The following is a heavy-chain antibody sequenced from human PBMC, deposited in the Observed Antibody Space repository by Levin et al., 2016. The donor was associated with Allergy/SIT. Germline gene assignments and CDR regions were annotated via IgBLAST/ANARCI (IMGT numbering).Heavy chain of an antibody. CDR3: AKDQSSGWYYYFDY. V-gene: IGHV3-30*18. CDR2: ISYDGSNK. J-gene: IGHJ4*02. D-gene: IGHD6-19*01. Sequence: GESLKISCAASGFTFSSYGMHWVRQAPGKGLEWVAVISYDGSNKYYADSVKGRFTISRDNSKNTLYLQMNSLRAEDTAVYYCAKDQSSGWYYYFDYWGQGTLVTVSS. CDR1: GFTFSSYG.